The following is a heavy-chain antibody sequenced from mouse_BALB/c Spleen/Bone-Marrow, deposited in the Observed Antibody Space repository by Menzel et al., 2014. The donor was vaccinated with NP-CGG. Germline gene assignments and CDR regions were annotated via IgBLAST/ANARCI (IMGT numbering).Heavy chain of an antibody. V-gene: IGHV5-12-2*01. CDR2: ITDDGGSI. CDR3: TRPRYPFYVMDS. Sequence: EVKLLESGGGLVQPGGSLKLSCVVSGITFRSNTMSWVRQTPEKRLEWVAYITDDGGSIYYPDIVKGRFTISRDNAKNTLYLQMSSLKSEDTAMYYCTRPRYPFYVMDSWGQGTSVTVSS. J-gene: IGHJ4*01. D-gene: IGHD2-14*01. CDR1: GITFRSNT.